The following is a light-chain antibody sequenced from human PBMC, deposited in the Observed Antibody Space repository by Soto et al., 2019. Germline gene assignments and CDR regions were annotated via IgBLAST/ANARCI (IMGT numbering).Light chain of an antibody. V-gene: IGKV1-39*01. J-gene: IGKJ5*01. CDR3: QQSDSIPIT. CDR1: QPIGIN. Sequence: DVQMTQSPSSLSASVGDRVTIPCWASQPIGINLNWYQQKQGKAPKVLIYAASSLQSGVPSRFSGSGSGTDFTLAISSLQPEDFETYYCQQSDSIPITFGQGTRLEIK. CDR2: AAS.